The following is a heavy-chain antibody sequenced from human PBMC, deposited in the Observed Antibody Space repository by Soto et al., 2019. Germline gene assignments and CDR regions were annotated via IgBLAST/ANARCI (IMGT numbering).Heavy chain of an antibody. V-gene: IGHV3-23*01. CDR3: AKWGTVYAAAEGYWYFDL. J-gene: IGHJ2*01. Sequence: EVQLLESGGGLVQPGGSLRLSCAASGFTFSSYAMSWVRQAPGKGLEWVSAISGSGGSTYYEHSVKGRFTISRDNSKNTLYLRMNSLRAEDTAVYYCAKWGTVYAAAEGYWYFDLWGRGTLVTVSA. D-gene: IGHD2-8*01. CDR2: ISGSGGST. CDR1: GFTFSSYA.